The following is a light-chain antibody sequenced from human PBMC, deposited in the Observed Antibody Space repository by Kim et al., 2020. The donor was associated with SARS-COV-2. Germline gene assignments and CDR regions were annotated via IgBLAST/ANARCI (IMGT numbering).Light chain of an antibody. V-gene: IGLV1-36*01. CDR3: ATWDDSLNGVV. J-gene: IGLJ2*01. CDR2: FDD. Sequence: QLVLTQPPSVSEAPRQRVTISCSGSSSNIGNNPVNWYQQLPGQAPKLLIYFDDLRPSGVSDRFSGSKSGTSASLSISGLQSDDESSYYCATWDDSLNGVVFGGGTQLTVL. CDR1: SSNIGNNP.